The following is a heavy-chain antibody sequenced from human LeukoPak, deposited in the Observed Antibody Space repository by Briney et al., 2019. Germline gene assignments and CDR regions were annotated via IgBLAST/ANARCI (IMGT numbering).Heavy chain of an antibody. D-gene: IGHD2-15*01. Sequence: GGSLRLSCAASGFTFSDYYMSWIRQAPGKGLEWVSYISSSGSTIYYADSVKGRFTISRDNAENSLYLQMNSLRAEDTAVYYCASPRVSYSYYYYMDVWGKGTTVTVSS. J-gene: IGHJ6*03. CDR3: ASPRVSYSYYYYMDV. CDR2: ISSSGSTI. V-gene: IGHV3-11*01. CDR1: GFTFSDYY.